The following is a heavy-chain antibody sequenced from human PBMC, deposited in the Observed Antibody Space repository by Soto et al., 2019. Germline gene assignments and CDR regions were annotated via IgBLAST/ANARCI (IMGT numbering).Heavy chain of an antibody. Sequence: SETLSLPSAVYGGSFSGYYWSWIRRPPGKGLEWIGEFNHRGSTNSNPSLKSRVTISVDTSNNQFALKLSSVTAADTAVYYCASVVIRKYYYYYGMDVWGQGTTVTVSS. D-gene: IGHD6-6*01. CDR2: FNHRGST. CDR3: ASVVIRKYYYYYGMDV. J-gene: IGHJ6*02. V-gene: IGHV4-34*01. CDR1: GGSFSGYY.